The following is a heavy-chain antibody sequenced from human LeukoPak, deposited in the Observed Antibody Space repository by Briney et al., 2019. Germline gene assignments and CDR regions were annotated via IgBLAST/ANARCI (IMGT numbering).Heavy chain of an antibody. CDR2: INANSGGT. V-gene: IGHV1-2*06. CDR1: GYTFADYF. Sequence: ASVKVSCKTSGYTFADYFIHWVRQAPGQGLEWMGRINANSGGTEYQQKFQGRVTMTRDTSISTAYVEVNWLISDDTAIYYCARDVSSTPNWEFDYWGQGTWSPSPQ. CDR3: ARDVSSTPNWEFDY. J-gene: IGHJ4*02. D-gene: IGHD1-26*01.